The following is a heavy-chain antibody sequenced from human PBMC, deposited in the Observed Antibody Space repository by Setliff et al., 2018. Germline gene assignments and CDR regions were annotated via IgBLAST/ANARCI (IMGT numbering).Heavy chain of an antibody. D-gene: IGHD3-22*01. CDR2: ISDDGSNE. CDR1: GFSVSTFS. Sequence: LRLSCAASGFSVSTFSMHWVRQTPVKGLEWVATISDDGSNEFYADSVKGRFTVFRDNSKNTLYLQMSSLRADDTAIYYCARGKDYSDGSGYPIFQHWGQGTPVTVSS. CDR3: ARGKDYSDGSGYPIFQH. V-gene: IGHV3-30*03. J-gene: IGHJ1*01.